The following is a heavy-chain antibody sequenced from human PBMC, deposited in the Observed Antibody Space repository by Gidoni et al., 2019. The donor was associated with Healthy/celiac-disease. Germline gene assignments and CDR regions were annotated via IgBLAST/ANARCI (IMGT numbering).Heavy chain of an antibody. V-gene: IGHV1-69*02. D-gene: IGHD5-18*01. CDR2: IIPILGIA. CDR3: ARAVCTAMDEALGMDV. Sequence: VQPVESGAAVKKPGSSVKVSCKASGGTFRSDTISWGRQAPGQGLEWRGRIIPILGIANYAQKFQGRVTITANKSTSTAYMELSSLRSEDTAVYYCARAVCTAMDEALGMDVWGQGTTVTFSS. J-gene: IGHJ6*02. CDR1: GGTFRSDT.